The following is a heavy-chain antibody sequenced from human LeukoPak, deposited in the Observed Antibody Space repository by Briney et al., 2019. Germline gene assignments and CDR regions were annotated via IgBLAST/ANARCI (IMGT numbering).Heavy chain of an antibody. V-gene: IGHV4-61*01. Sequence: SETLSLTCTVSGGSISSGSYYWRWIRQPPGKGLEWIGYIYYSGSINYNPSLKSRVTISVDTSKNQFSLKLSSVTAANTAVYYCARDRLRGGYDSSGYYRYFDLWGRGTLVTVSS. CDR2: IYYSGSI. CDR1: GGSISSGSYY. J-gene: IGHJ2*01. D-gene: IGHD3-22*01. CDR3: ARDRLRGGYDSSGYYRYFDL.